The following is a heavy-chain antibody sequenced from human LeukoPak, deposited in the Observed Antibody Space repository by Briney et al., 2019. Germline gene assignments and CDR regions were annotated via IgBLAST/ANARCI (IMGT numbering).Heavy chain of an antibody. CDR2: ISATGGGT. D-gene: IGHD6-6*01. CDR3: AKDRATLPSRLSPFAS. Sequence: GASLRLSCAASGFTFNSYAMSWVRQAPGKGLDWVSTISATGGGTVYADSVKGRFTIPRDNYKHKLLLQMNSLTADHTAVYYCAKDRATLPSRLSPFASWAQRLLLPVSS. J-gene: IGHJ4*02. V-gene: IGHV3-23*01. CDR1: GFTFNSYA.